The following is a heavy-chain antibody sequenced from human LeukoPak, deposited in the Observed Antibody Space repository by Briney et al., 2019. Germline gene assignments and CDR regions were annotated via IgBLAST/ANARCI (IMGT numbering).Heavy chain of an antibody. CDR3: AYHGSGSYFDY. D-gene: IGHD3-10*01. CDR2: INHSGST. CDR1: GGSFSGYY. Sequence: SETLSLTCAVYGGSFSGYYWSWIRQPPGKGLEWIGEINHSGSTNYNPSLKSRVTISVDTSKNQFSLKLTSVTAADTAVYYCAYHGSGSYFDYWGQGTLVTVSS. V-gene: IGHV4-34*01. J-gene: IGHJ4*02.